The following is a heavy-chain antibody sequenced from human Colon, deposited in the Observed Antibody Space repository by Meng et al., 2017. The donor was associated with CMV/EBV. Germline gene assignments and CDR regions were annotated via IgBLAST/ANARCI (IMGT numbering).Heavy chain of an antibody. Sequence: QLQDAGPGVGTPAEHLPHTGAASRAPISRVSHILSWFRQPPGKKLEWIGSMYFSGIADYNPSLKSRVTISLHATQKQFSLRLTSVTAADSAVYFCARDLTNKWFYYWGQGTLVTSPQ. V-gene: IGHV4-39*07. CDR2: MYFSGIA. CDR1: RAPISRVSHI. J-gene: IGHJ4*02. D-gene: IGHD1-26*01. CDR3: ARDLTNKWFYY.